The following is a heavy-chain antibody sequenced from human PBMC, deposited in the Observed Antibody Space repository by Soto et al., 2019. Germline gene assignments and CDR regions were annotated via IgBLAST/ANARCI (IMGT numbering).Heavy chain of an antibody. V-gene: IGHV1-18*04. Sequence: QVQLVQSGAEVKKPGASVKVSCKASGYTFTSYGISWVRQAPGQGLEWMGWISAYNGNTNYAQKLQGRVTMTTDTSTSTAYMELRSLRSDDTAVYYCARGNLGYCSGGSCYSWWYFDLWGRGTLVTVSS. CDR2: ISAYNGNT. J-gene: IGHJ2*01. CDR1: GYTFTSYG. CDR3: ARGNLGYCSGGSCYSWWYFDL. D-gene: IGHD2-15*01.